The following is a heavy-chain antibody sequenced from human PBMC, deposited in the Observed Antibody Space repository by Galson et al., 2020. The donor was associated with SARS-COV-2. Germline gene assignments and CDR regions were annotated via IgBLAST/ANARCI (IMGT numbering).Heavy chain of an antibody. CDR3: ARGYSGSYYGAPDY. CDR2: ISYDGSNK. D-gene: IGHD1-26*01. J-gene: IGHJ4*02. V-gene: IGHV3-30-3*01. Sequence: TGGSLRLSCAASGFTFSSYAMHWVRQAPGKGLEWVAVISYDGSNKYYADSVKGRFTISRDNSKNTLYLQMNSLRAEDTAVYYCARGYSGSYYGAPDYWGQGTLVTVSS. CDR1: GFTFSSYA.